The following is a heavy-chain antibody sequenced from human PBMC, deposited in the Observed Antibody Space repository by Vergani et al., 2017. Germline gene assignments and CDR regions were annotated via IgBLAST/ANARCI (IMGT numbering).Heavy chain of an antibody. Sequence: EVQLLESGGGLVQPGGSLRLSCAASGFTFISYAMSWVRQAPGKGLEWVSAISGSGGSTYYADSVKGRFTISRDNSKNTLYLQMNSLRAEDTDVYYCAKVPSIIVGAINFDYWGQGTLVTVSS. V-gene: IGHV3-23*01. J-gene: IGHJ4*02. CDR2: ISGSGGST. D-gene: IGHD1-26*01. CDR3: AKVPSIIVGAINFDY. CDR1: GFTFISYA.